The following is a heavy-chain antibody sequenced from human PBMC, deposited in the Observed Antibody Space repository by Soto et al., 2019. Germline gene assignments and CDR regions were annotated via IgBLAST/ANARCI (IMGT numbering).Heavy chain of an antibody. V-gene: IGHV1-18*01. Sequence: QVHLVQSGAEVKKPGASVKVSCKASGYTFNDYGITWVRQAPGQGLEWMGWINGHNGKTIYGQTLQGRVTMTTDSSTSTGYMEVRSLRSDDTAVYYCARDLAWGSGRDVVSEDWLDPWGPGTLVTVSS. CDR2: INGHNGKT. CDR3: ARDLAWGSGRDVVSEDWLDP. D-gene: IGHD3-10*01. J-gene: IGHJ5*02. CDR1: GYTFNDYG.